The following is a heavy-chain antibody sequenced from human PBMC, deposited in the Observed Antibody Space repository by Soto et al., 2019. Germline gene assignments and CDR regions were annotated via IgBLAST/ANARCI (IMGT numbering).Heavy chain of an antibody. D-gene: IGHD1-26*01. J-gene: IGHJ2*01. CDR1: GFTFSSYG. CDR2: IWYDGSNK. Sequence: QVQLVESGGGVVQPGRSLRLSCAASGFTFSSYGMHWVRQAPGKGLEWVAVIWYDGSNKYYADSVKGRFTISRDNSKNTLYLQMNSLRADDTAVYYCARDSERYFDLWGRGTLVTVSS. V-gene: IGHV3-33*01. CDR3: ARDSERYFDL.